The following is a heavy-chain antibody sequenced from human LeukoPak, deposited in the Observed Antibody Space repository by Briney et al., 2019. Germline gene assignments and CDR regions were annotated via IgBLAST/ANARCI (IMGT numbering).Heavy chain of an antibody. CDR2: IWYDRSNK. J-gene: IGHJ4*02. CDR1: GFTFSSYG. D-gene: IGHD1-26*01. Sequence: GRSLRLSCAASGFTFSSYGMHWVRQAPGKGLEWVAVIWYDRSNKYYADSVKGRFTISRDNSKNTLYLQMNSLRAEDTAVYYCAKYRDANSGSYYAPFDYWGQGTLVTVSS. CDR3: AKYRDANSGSYYAPFDY. V-gene: IGHV3-33*06.